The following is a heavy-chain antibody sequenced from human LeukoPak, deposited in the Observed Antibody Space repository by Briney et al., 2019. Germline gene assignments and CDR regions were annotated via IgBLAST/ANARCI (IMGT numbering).Heavy chain of an antibody. D-gene: IGHD3-3*01. Sequence: GGSLRLSCVVSGFTFSSYAMSWVRQAPGKGLEWVSAISGSADSKYYADSVKGRFTISRDNSKNTLYLQMNSLRVEDTAVYYCAKDLDDFWRGYEVAFDIWGQGAMVTVSS. CDR2: ISGSADSK. J-gene: IGHJ3*02. CDR3: AKDLDDFWRGYEVAFDI. CDR1: GFTFSSYA. V-gene: IGHV3-23*01.